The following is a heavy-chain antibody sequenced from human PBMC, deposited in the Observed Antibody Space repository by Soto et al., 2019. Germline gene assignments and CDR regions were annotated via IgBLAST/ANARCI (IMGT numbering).Heavy chain of an antibody. CDR2: IYYSGST. J-gene: IGHJ4*02. D-gene: IGHD2-2*01. Sequence: SETLSLTCTVSGGSISSSSYYWGWIRQPPGKGLEWIGSIYYSGSTYYNPSLKSRVTISVDTSKNQLSRKLSPGTAADTAVYYCARDLPLYCSSTSCSSDYWGQGTLVTVSS. CDR3: ARDLPLYCSSTSCSSDY. CDR1: GGSISSSSYY. V-gene: IGHV4-39*02.